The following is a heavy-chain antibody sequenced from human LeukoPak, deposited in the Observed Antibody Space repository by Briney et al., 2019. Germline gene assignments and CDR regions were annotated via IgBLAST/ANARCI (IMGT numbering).Heavy chain of an antibody. CDR1: GYTFTSYA. CDR3: AREPGDSSSWYRRNFDY. D-gene: IGHD6-13*01. V-gene: IGHV1-3*01. Sequence: ASVKVSCKASGYTFTSYAMHWVRQAPGRRLEWMGWINAGNGNTKYSQKFQGRVTITRDTSASTAYTELSSLRSEDTAVYYCAREPGDSSSWYRRNFDYWGQGTLVTVSS. J-gene: IGHJ4*02. CDR2: INAGNGNT.